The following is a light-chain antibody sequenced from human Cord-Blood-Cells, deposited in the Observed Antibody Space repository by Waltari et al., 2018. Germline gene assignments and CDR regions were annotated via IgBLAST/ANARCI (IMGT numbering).Light chain of an antibody. CDR2: GAS. CDR3: QQYSSSPYS. V-gene: IGKV3-20*01. J-gene: IGKJ2*03. Sequence: EIVLTQSPGTLSWSPGERATLPCRASQSVSSSYLAWYQQKPGQAPRLLIYGASSRATGIPDRFSGSGSGTDFTLTISRLEPEDFAVYYCQQYSSSPYSFGQGTKLEIK. CDR1: QSVSSSY.